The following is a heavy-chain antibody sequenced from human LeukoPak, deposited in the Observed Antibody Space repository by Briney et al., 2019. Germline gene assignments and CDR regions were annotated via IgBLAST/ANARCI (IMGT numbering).Heavy chain of an antibody. CDR2: ISSSSSYI. V-gene: IGHV3-21*01. CDR1: GFTFSGYS. J-gene: IGHJ4*02. Sequence: GGSLRLSCAASGFTFSGYSMNWVRQAPGKGLEWVSSISSSSSYIYYADSVKGRFTISRDNAKNSLYLQMNSLRAEDTAVYYCARAARYSGYEYPSDYWGQGTLVTVSS. CDR3: ARAARYSGYEYPSDY. D-gene: IGHD5-12*01.